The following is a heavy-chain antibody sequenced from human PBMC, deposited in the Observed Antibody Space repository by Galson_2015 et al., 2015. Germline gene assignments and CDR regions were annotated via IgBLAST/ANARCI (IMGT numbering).Heavy chain of an antibody. V-gene: IGHV4-30-2*01. CDR1: GGSISSGGYS. J-gene: IGHJ5*02. Sequence: SCKASGGSISSGGYSWSWIRQPPGKGLEWIGYIYHSGSTYYNPSLKSRVTISVDRSKNQFSLKLSSVTAADTAVYYCARGSIVVVPAAIGWFDPWGQGTLVTVSS. CDR2: IYHSGST. CDR3: ARGSIVVVPAAIGWFDP. D-gene: IGHD2-2*01.